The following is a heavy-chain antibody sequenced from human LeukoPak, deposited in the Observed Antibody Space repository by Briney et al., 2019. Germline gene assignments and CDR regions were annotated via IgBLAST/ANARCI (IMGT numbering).Heavy chain of an antibody. V-gene: IGHV3-30-3*01. J-gene: IGHJ5*02. D-gene: IGHD6-13*01. CDR2: ISYDGSNK. Sequence: GGSLRLSCAASGFTFSSYAMHWVRQAPGKGLEWVAIISYDGSNKYYADSVKGRFTISRDNSKNTLYLQMNSLRAEDTAVYYCAREGSSSWYNWFDPWGQGTLVTVSS. CDR1: GFTFSSYA. CDR3: AREGSSSWYNWFDP.